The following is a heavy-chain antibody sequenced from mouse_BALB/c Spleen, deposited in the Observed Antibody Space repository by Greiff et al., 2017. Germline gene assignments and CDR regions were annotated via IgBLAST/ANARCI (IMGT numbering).Heavy chain of an antibody. CDR2: IWAGGST. CDR1: GFSLTSYG. J-gene: IGHJ2*01. D-gene: IGHD2-3*01. V-gene: IGHV2-9*02. CDR3: ARGSYDGYYEDY. Sequence: VKLVESGPGLVAPSQSLSITCTVSGFSLTSYGVHWVRQPPGKGLEWLGVIWAGGSTNYNSALMSRLSISKDNSKSQVFLKMNSLQTDDTAMYYCARGSYDGYYEDYWGQGTTLTVSS.